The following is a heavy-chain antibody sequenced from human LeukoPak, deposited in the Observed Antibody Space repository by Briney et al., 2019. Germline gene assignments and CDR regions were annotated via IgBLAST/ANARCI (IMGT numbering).Heavy chain of an antibody. Sequence: SETLSLTCAVYGGSFSGYCWSWIRQPPGKGLEWIGEINHSGSTNYNPSLKSRVTISVDTSKNQFSLKLSSVTAADTAVYYCARSASPYYDFWSGYSSYWYFDLWGRGTLVTVSS. CDR3: ARSASPYYDFWSGYSSYWYFDL. V-gene: IGHV4-34*01. CDR2: INHSGST. CDR1: GGSFSGYC. D-gene: IGHD3-3*01. J-gene: IGHJ2*01.